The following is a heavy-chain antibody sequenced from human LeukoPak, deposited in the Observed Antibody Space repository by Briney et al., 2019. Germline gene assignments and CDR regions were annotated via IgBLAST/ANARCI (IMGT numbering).Heavy chain of an antibody. V-gene: IGHV4-39*07. CDR2: IYYSGST. D-gene: IGHD1-26*01. Sequence: PSETLSLTCTVSGGSISSSSYYWGWIRQPPGTGLEWIGSIYYSGSTYYNPSLKSRVTISVDTSKNQFSLKLSSVTAADTAVYYCARSPWELPYYYFDYWGQGTLVTVSS. CDR3: ARSPWELPYYYFDY. J-gene: IGHJ4*02. CDR1: GGSISSSSYY.